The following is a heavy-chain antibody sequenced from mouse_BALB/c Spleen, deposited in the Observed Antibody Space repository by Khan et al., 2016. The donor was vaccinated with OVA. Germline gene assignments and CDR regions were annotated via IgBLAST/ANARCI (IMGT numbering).Heavy chain of an antibody. CDR3: WILL. CDR1: GFTFSNYW. J-gene: IGHJ2*01. V-gene: IGHV6-6*02. CDR2: IRLKSDDYVT. Sequence: EVQLVESGGGLVQPGGSMKLSCVASGFTFSNYWMNWVRQSPEKGLEWVAEIRLKSDDYVTHYAESVKGRFTNSKDDSKVSVYLQRNNLRAEDTCIYYCWILLWGQGTTLTVSS.